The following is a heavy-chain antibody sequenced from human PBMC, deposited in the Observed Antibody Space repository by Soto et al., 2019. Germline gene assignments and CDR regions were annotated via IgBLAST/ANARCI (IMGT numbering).Heavy chain of an antibody. D-gene: IGHD3-16*02. J-gene: IGHJ4*02. CDR1: VFTFGDYA. CDR2: ISWDGGST. CDR3: AKGPNRSTMITFGGVIGPFDY. Sequence: PGWSLRLSCASSVFTFGDYAMHWVRQAPGKGLEWVSLISWDGGSTYYADSVKGRFTISRDNSKNSLYLQMNSLRAEDTALYYCAKGPNRSTMITFGGVIGPFDYWGQGTLVTVSS. V-gene: IGHV3-43D*04.